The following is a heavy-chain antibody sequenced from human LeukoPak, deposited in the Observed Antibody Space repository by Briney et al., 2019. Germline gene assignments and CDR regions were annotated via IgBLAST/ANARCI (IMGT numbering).Heavy chain of an antibody. J-gene: IGHJ4*02. CDR2: ISGSGGST. V-gene: IGHV3-23*01. CDR1: GFTFSSYA. Sequence: PGGSLRLSCAASGFTFSSYAMSWVRQAPGKGLEWVSAISGSGGSTYYADSVKGRFTISRDNSKNTLYLQMNSLRAEDTAVYYCAKDGYSSGWYKSTFDYWGQGTLVTVSS. D-gene: IGHD6-19*01. CDR3: AKDGYSSGWYKSTFDY.